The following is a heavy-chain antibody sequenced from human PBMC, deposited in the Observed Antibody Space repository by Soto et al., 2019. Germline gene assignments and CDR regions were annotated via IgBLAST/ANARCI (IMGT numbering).Heavy chain of an antibody. Sequence: PSETLSLTCTVSGGSLSSYYWSLIRQPPGQGLEWSGYIYYSGSTNYNPSLKSRVTISVDTSKNQSSLKLSSVTAADTAVYYCARDGRIPAAGTPMGHGYYYDYGMDVWGQGTKVTVSS. D-gene: IGHD6-13*01. V-gene: IGHV4-59*01. J-gene: IGHJ6*02. CDR3: ARDGRIPAAGTPMGHGYYYDYGMDV. CDR1: GGSLSSYY. CDR2: IYYSGST.